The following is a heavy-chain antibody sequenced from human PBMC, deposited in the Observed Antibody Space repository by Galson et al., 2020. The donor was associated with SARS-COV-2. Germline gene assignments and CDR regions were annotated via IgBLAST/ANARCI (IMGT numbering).Heavy chain of an antibody. V-gene: IGHV1-2*02. Sequence: ASVKVSCKASGYTFTGYYMHWVRQAPGQGLEWMGWINPNSGGTNYAQKFQGRVTMTRDTSISTAYMELSRLRSDDTAVYYCARVEDYYDSSGLDYWGQGTLVTVSS. CDR1: GYTFTGYY. CDR3: ARVEDYYDSSGLDY. J-gene: IGHJ4*02. CDR2: INPNSGGT. D-gene: IGHD3-22*01.